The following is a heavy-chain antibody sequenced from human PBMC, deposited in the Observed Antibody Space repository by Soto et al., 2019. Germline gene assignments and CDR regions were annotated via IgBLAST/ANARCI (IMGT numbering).Heavy chain of an antibody. CDR2: ITKSSRTI. D-gene: IGHD5-12*01. V-gene: IGHV3-48*01. J-gene: IGHJ6*02. CDR3: TRDHGYGYCMDV. Sequence: EVQLVESGGGLVQPGVSLRLSCAASGFTFSTYSMNWVRQAPGKGLEWISYITKSSRTIYYADSVKGRFTIASDNAKHSLYLQMNSMRAEDTAVYYCTRDHGYGYCMDVWGQGTTVTVSS. CDR1: GFTFSTYS.